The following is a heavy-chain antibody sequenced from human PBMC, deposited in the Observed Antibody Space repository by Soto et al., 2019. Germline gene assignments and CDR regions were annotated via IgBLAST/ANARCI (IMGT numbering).Heavy chain of an antibody. CDR2: ILNNGST. CDR1: GFSISSGPFK. Sequence: SETLSLNCTSSGFSISSGPFKWIWIRKPSAAGMEWVGRILNNGSTFYNQSLKSRVTKSEDTSKNHLSLKLNSVTAADTAVYYCARGDTALVNGNHFYYGIDVWGQGTTVS. CDR3: ARGDTALVNGNHFYYGIDV. V-gene: IGHV4-31*03. J-gene: IGHJ6*02. D-gene: IGHD5-18*01.